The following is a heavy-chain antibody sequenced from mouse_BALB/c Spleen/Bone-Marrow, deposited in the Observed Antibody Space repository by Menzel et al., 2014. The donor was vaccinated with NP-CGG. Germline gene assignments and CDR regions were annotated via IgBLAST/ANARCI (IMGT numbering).Heavy chain of an antibody. D-gene: IGHD1-1*01. CDR1: GDSIXSGY. V-gene: IGHV3-8*02. J-gene: IGHJ1*01. CDR2: ISHSGST. Sequence: EVQLQQSGPSLVKPSQTLSLPCSVTGDSIXSGYCNWIRKFPGNKLEYMGYISHSGSTYYNPSLKSRISITRDSSKNQHYLQSNSVAIEETDTYYCASGIYYYGRSSDWYLDVGGAGTPGTVSS. CDR3: ASGIYYYGRSSDWYLDV.